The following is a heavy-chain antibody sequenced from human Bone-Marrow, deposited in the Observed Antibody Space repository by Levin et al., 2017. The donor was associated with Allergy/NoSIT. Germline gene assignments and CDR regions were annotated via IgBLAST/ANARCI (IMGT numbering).Heavy chain of an antibody. J-gene: IGHJ3*02. V-gene: IGHV4-4*02. CDR3: ASAKWAEKRKTFDI. CDR2: IYHSGST. D-gene: IGHD1-26*01. Sequence: PSETLSLTCAVSGGSISSSNWWSWVRQPPGKGLEWIGEIYHSGSTNCNPSLKSRVTVSVDKSRNQFSLKLSSVTAADTAVYYCASAKWAEKRKTFDIWGQGTMVTVSS. CDR1: GGSISSSNW.